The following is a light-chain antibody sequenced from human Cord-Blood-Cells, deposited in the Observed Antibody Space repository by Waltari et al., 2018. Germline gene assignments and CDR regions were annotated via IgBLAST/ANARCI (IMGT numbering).Light chain of an antibody. CDR1: SSDVGGYNY. CDR2: DVS. J-gene: IGLJ3*02. CDR3: SSYTSSSTNWV. Sequence: QSALTQPASVSGSPGQSITISCTGTSSDVGGYNYVSWYQQHPGKAPNLMIYDVSNRPSGVSNRFSGSKSGNTASLTISGLQEEDEADYYCSSYTSSSTNWVFGGGTKLTVL. V-gene: IGLV2-14*01.